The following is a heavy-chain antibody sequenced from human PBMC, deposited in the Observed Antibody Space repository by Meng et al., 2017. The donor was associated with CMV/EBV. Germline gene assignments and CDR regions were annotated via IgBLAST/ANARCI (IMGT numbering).Heavy chain of an antibody. V-gene: IGHV3-23*01. Sequence: GESLKISCAASGFTFSSYAMSWVRQAPGKGLEWVSAISGSGGSTYYADSVKGRFTISRDNSKNTLYLQMNSLRAEDTAVYYCARDLRYCSSTSCYTIHYYYGMDVWGQGTTVTVSS. CDR1: GFTFSSYA. J-gene: IGHJ6*02. D-gene: IGHD2-2*02. CDR2: ISGSGGST. CDR3: ARDLRYCSSTSCYTIHYYYGMDV.